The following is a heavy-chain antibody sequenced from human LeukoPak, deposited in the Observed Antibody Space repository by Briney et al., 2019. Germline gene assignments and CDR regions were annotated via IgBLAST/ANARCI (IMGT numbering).Heavy chain of an antibody. CDR3: ARATPMFFDY. V-gene: IGHV4-34*01. CDR2: INHSGST. J-gene: IGHJ4*02. Sequence: SETLSLTCAVYGGSFSGYYWSWIRQPPGKGLEWIGEINHSGSTNYNPSLKSRVTISVDTSKNQFSLKLSSVTAADTAVYYCARATPMFFDYWGQGTLVTVSS. CDR1: GGSFSGYY. D-gene: IGHD3-10*02.